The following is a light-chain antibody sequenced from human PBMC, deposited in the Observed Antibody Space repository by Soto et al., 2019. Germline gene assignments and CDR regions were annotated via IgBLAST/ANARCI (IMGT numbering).Light chain of an antibody. CDR1: RSISSW. CDR3: QQSYSTLIT. V-gene: IGKV1-39*01. CDR2: AAS. J-gene: IGKJ5*01. Sequence: DIHMTPSPSPLSSSLGYKFPIPFRASRSISSWLAWYQQKPGKAPKLLIYAASSLQSGVPSRFSGSGSGTDFTLTISSLQPEDFATYYCQQSYSTLITFGQGTRLEIK.